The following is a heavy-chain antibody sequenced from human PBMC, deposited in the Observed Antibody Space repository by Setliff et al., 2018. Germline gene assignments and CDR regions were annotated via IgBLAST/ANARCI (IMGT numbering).Heavy chain of an antibody. J-gene: IGHJ3*02. CDR3: ARYGDSSGYYLSGAFDI. D-gene: IGHD3-22*01. CDR1: GYTLTELS. V-gene: IGHV1-24*01. CDR2: FDPEDGET. Sequence: ASVKVSCKVSGYTLTELSRHWVRQAPGKGLEWMGGFDPEDGETIYAQKFQGRVTITADESTSTAYMELSSLRSEDTAVYYCARYGDSSGYYLSGAFDIWGQGTMVTVSS.